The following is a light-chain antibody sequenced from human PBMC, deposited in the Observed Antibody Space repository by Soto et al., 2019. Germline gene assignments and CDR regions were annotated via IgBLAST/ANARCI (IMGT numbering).Light chain of an antibody. J-gene: IGKJ1*01. V-gene: IGKV1-39*01. CDR1: QSIGHY. CDR2: SAS. CDR3: QQSDISPPWT. Sequence: DIRLTQSPSSLSASIGDRVTITCRASQSIGHYLNWYQQKRGKAPQLLIYSASTLHSGVPSRFSGSGSGTDFTLTISSLQPDDFATYFCQQSDISPPWTFDQGTQVELK.